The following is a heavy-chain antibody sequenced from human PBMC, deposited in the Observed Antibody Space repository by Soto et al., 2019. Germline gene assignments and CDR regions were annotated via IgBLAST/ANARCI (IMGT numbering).Heavy chain of an antibody. V-gene: IGHV3-11*06. D-gene: IGHD2-21*02. Sequence: GESLKISCAASGFTFSDYYMSWIRQAPGKGLEWVSYISSSSSYTNYADSVKGRFTISRDNAKNSLYLQMNSLRAEDTAVYYCARDPGNGGNSEFDYWGQGTLVTVSS. J-gene: IGHJ4*02. CDR3: ARDPGNGGNSEFDY. CDR2: ISSSSSYT. CDR1: GFTFSDYY.